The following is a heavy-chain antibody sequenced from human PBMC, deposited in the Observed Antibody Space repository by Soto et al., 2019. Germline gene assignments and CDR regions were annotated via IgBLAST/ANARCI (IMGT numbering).Heavy chain of an antibody. CDR2: IYPGDSDI. CDR3: ARRDGYKIDY. CDR1: GYSFPNYW. J-gene: IGHJ4*02. V-gene: IGHV5-51*01. Sequence: GESLKISCKVSGYSFPNYWIGWVRQMPGKGLEWMGIIYPGDSDIRYSPSFQGQVTISADKSISTAYLQWRSLKASDTAMYYCARRDGYKIDYWGQRTLVTVSS. D-gene: IGHD5-12*01.